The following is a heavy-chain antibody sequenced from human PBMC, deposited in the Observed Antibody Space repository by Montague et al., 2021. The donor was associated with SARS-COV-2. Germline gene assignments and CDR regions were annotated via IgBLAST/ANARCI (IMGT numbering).Heavy chain of an antibody. V-gene: IGHV3-48*03. CDR1: GFTFSSYE. J-gene: IGHJ4*02. Sequence: LRLSCAASGFTFSSYEMNWVRQAPGKGLEWVSYTTNTGSTIYYADSVQGRFTISRDNAKKSLYLQMNSLRAEDTAVYYCARNKFPAAFDFWGQGTLVTVSS. D-gene: IGHD2-2*01. CDR3: ARNKFPAAFDF. CDR2: TTNTGSTI.